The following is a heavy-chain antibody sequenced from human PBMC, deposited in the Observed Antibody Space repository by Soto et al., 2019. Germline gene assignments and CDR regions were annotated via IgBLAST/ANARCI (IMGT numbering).Heavy chain of an antibody. Sequence: XESLSLSCAASSFTFSGYAMSWVRQAPGKGLEWVSAISGSGGSTYYADSVKGRFTISRDNSKNTLYLQMNSMDPVDTATYYCAHFTNYYDSTGYYLYYFEYWGQGTPVTVSS. V-gene: IGHV3-23*01. D-gene: IGHD3-22*01. CDR1: SFTFSGYA. J-gene: IGHJ4*02. CDR2: ISGSGGST. CDR3: AHFTNYYDSTGYYLYYFEY.